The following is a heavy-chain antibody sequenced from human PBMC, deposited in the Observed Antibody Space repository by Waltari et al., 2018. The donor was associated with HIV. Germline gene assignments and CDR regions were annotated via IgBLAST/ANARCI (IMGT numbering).Heavy chain of an antibody. CDR3: ARARPLGSDYYYYGMDV. J-gene: IGHJ6*02. CDR2: IVPIFGTP. D-gene: IGHD3-16*01. V-gene: IGHV1-69*01. Sequence: QVQLVQSGAEVKKAGSSVKVSCKASGGSFNSNAISWVRQAPGQGLEWMGGIVPIFGTPNYAQKFQDRVTITADESTYTAYMELSSLRFEDTAIYYCARARPLGSDYYYYGMDVWGQGTTVTVSS. CDR1: GGSFNSNA.